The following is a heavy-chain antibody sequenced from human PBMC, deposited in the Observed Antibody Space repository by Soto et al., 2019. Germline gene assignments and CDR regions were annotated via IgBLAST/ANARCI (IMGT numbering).Heavy chain of an antibody. CDR1: GFTFSSYA. D-gene: IGHD6-13*01. CDR3: AKPIGDWQLVYDAFDI. J-gene: IGHJ3*02. V-gene: IGHV3-23*01. CDR2: ISGSGGST. Sequence: GGSLSLSCAASGFTFSSYAMSWVRQAPGKGLEWVSAISGSGGSTYYADSVKGRFTISRDNSKNTLYLQMNSLRAEDTAVYYCAKPIGDWQLVYDAFDIWGQGTMVTVSS.